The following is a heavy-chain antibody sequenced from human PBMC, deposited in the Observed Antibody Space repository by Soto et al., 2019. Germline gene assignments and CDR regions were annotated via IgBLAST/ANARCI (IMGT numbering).Heavy chain of an antibody. CDR3: APSPGFYDSSGYDFDY. V-gene: IGHV3-74*01. J-gene: IGHJ4*02. D-gene: IGHD3-22*01. Sequence: GGSLRLSCAASGFTFSTYWMHWVRQAPGKGLVWVSRLDNDGTNTRYADSVKGRFTVSRDNGKNTVYLQMDSLRVEDTAVYYCAPSPGFYDSSGYDFDYWGQGTLVTVSS. CDR2: LDNDGTNT. CDR1: GFTFSTYW.